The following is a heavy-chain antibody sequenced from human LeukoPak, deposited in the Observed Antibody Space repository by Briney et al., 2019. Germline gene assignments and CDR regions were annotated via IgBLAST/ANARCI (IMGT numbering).Heavy chain of an antibody. Sequence: ASVKVSCKASGYTFTSYGISWVRQAPGQGLEWMGWISAYNGNTNYAQKLQGRATMTTDTSTSTAYMELRSLRSDDTAVYYCARGSMSVRWGRVRNWFDPWGQGTLVTVSS. CDR3: ARGSMSVRWGRVRNWFDP. D-gene: IGHD3-3*01. J-gene: IGHJ5*02. CDR1: GYTFTSYG. CDR2: ISAYNGNT. V-gene: IGHV1-18*01.